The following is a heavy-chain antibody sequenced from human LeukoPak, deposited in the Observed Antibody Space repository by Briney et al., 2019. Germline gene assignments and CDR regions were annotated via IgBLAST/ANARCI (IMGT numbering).Heavy chain of an antibody. D-gene: IGHD6-13*01. CDR2: IIPIFGTA. V-gene: IGHV1-69*06. Sequence: ASVKVSCKASGGTFSSYAISWVRQAPGQGLEWMGGIIPIFGTANYAQKFQGRVTITVDISTRTAYMELRSLRSEDTAVYYCATVGASAGAPFDYWGQGTLVTVSS. J-gene: IGHJ4*02. CDR1: GGTFSSYA. CDR3: ATVGASAGAPFDY.